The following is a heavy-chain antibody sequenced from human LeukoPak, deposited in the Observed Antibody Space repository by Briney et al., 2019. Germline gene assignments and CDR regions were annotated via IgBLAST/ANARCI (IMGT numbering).Heavy chain of an antibody. D-gene: IGHD2-2*01. CDR3: ARGKRYCSSTSCRHYMDV. J-gene: IGHJ6*03. CDR2: INHSGST. CDR1: GGSFSGYY. V-gene: IGHV4-34*01. Sequence: SETLSLTCAVYGGSFSGYYWSWIRQPPGKGLEWIGEINHSGSTNYNPSLKSRVTISVDTSKNQFSPKLSSVTAADTAVYYCARGKRYCSSTSCRHYMDVWGKGTTVTVSS.